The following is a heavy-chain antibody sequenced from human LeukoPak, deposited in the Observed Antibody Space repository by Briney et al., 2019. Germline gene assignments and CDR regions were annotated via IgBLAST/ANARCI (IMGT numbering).Heavy chain of an antibody. CDR1: GYTFTYRY. CDR3: ARPQWLPSAPLEY. J-gene: IGHJ4*02. V-gene: IGHV1-45*02. D-gene: IGHD6-19*01. CDR2: ITPFNGNT. Sequence: ASVKVSCKASGYTFTYRYLHWVRQAPGQALEWMGWITPFNGNTNYAQKFQDRVTITRDTSASTAYMELSSLRSEDTAVYYCARPQWLPSAPLEYWGQGTLVTVSS.